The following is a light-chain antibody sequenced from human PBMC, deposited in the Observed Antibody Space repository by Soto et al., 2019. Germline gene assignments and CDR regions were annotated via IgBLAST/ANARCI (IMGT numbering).Light chain of an antibody. J-gene: IGLJ3*02. CDR3: AAWDDSLSGPL. CDR1: TSNIGSNT. Sequence: QSVLTQPPSASGTPGQSVTISCSGSTSNIGSNTVNWYQQLPGTAPKLLIYRNNQRPSGIPDRFSGSKSGTSASLAISGLRSEDEADYYCAAWDDSLSGPLFGGGTKLTVL. CDR2: RNN. V-gene: IGLV1-47*01.